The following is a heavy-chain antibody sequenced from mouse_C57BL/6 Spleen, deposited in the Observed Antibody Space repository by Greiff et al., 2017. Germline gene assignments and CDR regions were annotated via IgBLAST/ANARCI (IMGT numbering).Heavy chain of an antibody. J-gene: IGHJ1*03. V-gene: IGHV1-52*01. CDR2: IDPSDSET. CDR1: GYTFTSYW. CDR3: ARPYYYGSSLDV. D-gene: IGHD1-1*01. Sequence: QVQLKQPGAELVRPGSSVKLSCKASGYTFTSYWMHWVKQRPIQGLEWIGNIDPSDSETHYNQKFKDKATLTVDKSSSTAYRQLSSLTSEDSAVYYCARPYYYGSSLDVWGTGTTVTVSS.